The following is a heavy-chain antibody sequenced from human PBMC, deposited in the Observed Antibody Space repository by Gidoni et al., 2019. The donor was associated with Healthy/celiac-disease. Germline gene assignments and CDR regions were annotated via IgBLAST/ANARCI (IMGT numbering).Heavy chain of an antibody. CDR2: IYYSGST. Sequence: QLQLQESGPGLVKPSETLSLTCTVSGGSISSSSYYWGWIRQPPGKGLEWIGSIYYSGSTYYNPSLKSRVTISVDTSKNQFSLKLSSVTAADTAVYYCARHHRAHYDFWSGLVPSYNWFDPWGQGTLVTVSS. D-gene: IGHD3-3*01. CDR3: ARHHRAHYDFWSGLVPSYNWFDP. J-gene: IGHJ5*02. CDR1: GGSISSSSYY. V-gene: IGHV4-39*01.